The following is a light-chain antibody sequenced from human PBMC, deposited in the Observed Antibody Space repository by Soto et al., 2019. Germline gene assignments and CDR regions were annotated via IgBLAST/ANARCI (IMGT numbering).Light chain of an antibody. CDR1: SSNIGAGQD. CDR3: QSNGTSLSGLYV. Sequence: QSVLTQPPSVSGAPGQRVTISCTGTSSNIGAGQDVHWYRQLPGAAPKFLISDSNNRASGVPDRFSVSKSGASASLAITGLRAEDEGDYFCQSNGTSLSGLYVFGTGTKVTVL. V-gene: IGLV1-40*01. CDR2: DSN. J-gene: IGLJ1*01.